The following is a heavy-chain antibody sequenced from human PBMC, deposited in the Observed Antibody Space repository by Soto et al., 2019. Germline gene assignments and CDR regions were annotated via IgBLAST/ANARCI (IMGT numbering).Heavy chain of an antibody. Sequence: QVQLVESGGGVVQPGRSLRLSCAASGFPFSSYGMHWVRQAPGKGLEWVAHISYDGSNKHYTASVKGRFTISRDNSKNMLYLQMSSLRAEDTAVYYCAGGQYNFDYCGQGTRVSVSS. V-gene: IGHV3-30*03. J-gene: IGHJ4*02. CDR2: ISYDGSNK. CDR1: GFPFSSYG. D-gene: IGHD1-1*01. CDR3: AGGQYNFDY.